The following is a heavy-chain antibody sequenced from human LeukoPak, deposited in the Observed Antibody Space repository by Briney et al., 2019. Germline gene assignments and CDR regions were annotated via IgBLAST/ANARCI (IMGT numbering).Heavy chain of an antibody. CDR2: ISGSGGST. V-gene: IGHV3-23*01. CDR3: AKSGRRGYCSGGSRCSGNYFDY. J-gene: IGHJ4*02. Sequence: GGSLRLSCVASGFTFSSYAMSWVRQAPGKGLEWVSAISGSGGSTYYADSVKGRFTISRDNSKNTLYLQMNSLRAEDTAVYYCAKSGRRGYCSGGSRCSGNYFDYWGQGALVTVSS. D-gene: IGHD2-15*01. CDR1: GFTFSSYA.